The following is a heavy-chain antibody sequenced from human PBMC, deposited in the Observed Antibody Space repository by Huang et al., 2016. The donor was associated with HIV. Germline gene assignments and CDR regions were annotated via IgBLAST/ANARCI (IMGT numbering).Heavy chain of an antibody. J-gene: IGHJ4*02. CDR1: GYIFSNYD. V-gene: IGHV1-8*01. CDR2: LNPNSCKT. Sequence: QVQLVQSGPEVKKPGASVKVSCQTSGYIFSNYDINWVRQAPGQGLQGMGCLNPNSCKTAYGQNFQGRVTLTRSTSTVAAYMVLNSLTSQDTAVYYCARLTSGWYQDYWGQGTLVTVSS. D-gene: IGHD6-19*01. CDR3: ARLTSGWYQDY.